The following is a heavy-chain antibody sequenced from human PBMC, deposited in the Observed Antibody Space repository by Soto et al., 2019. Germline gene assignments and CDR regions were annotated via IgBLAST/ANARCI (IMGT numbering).Heavy chain of an antibody. CDR2: ISGSGGTT. CDR3: ARGQGIVMFPVPVGIVNGSKPTGFDY. J-gene: IGHJ4*02. V-gene: IGHV3-23*01. D-gene: IGHD2-15*01. CDR1: GFTFSSYA. Sequence: EVQLLESGGGLARPGGALRLCCTASGFTFSSYAMTWVRQAPGKGLAWVSGISGSGGTTHYTDAVKGRFTVSRDNSNNTVCLKMNSLRVEATAVYYCARGQGIVMFPVPVGIVNGSKPTGFDYWGQGALVSVST.